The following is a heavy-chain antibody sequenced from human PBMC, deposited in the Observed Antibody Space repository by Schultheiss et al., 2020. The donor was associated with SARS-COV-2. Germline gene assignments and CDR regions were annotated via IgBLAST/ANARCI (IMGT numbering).Heavy chain of an antibody. D-gene: IGHD5-18*01. Sequence: SETLSLTCTVSGGSISSSSYYWGWIRQPPGKGLEWIGSIYYSGSTYYNPSLKSRVTISVDTSKNQFSLKLSSVTAADTAVYYCARRSNPWIQLWRGGWFDPWGQGTLVTVSS. CDR3: ARRSNPWIQLWRGGWFDP. V-gene: IGHV4-39*01. CDR2: IYYSGST. J-gene: IGHJ5*02. CDR1: GGSISSSSYY.